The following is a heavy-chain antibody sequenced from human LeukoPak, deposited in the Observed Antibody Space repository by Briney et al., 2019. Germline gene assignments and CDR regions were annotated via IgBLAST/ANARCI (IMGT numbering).Heavy chain of an antibody. CDR3: AKDLHVVVNEYTSSYQDY. CDR2: ISGSGGST. D-gene: IGHD6-6*01. V-gene: IGHV3-23*01. CDR1: GFTFSSYA. Sequence: GGSLRLSYAASGFTFSSYAMSWVRQAPGKGLEWVSAISGSGGSTYYADSVKGRFTISRDNSRNTVYLQMNSLRAEDTAVYYCAKDLHVVVNEYTSSYQDYWGQGTLVTVSS. J-gene: IGHJ4*02.